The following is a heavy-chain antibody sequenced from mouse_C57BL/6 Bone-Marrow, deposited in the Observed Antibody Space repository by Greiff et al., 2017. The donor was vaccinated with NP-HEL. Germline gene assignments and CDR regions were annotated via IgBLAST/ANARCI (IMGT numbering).Heavy chain of an antibody. D-gene: IGHD2-3*01. CDR1: GYTFTSYG. CDR3: ARGDGYSAWFAY. Sequence: QVQLQQSGAELARPGASVKLSCKASGYTFTSYGISWVKQRTGQGLEWIGEIYPRSGNTYYNEKVKGKATLTADKSSSTAYMELRSLTSEDSAVYFCARGDGYSAWFAYWGQGTLVTVSA. J-gene: IGHJ3*01. V-gene: IGHV1-81*01. CDR2: IYPRSGNT.